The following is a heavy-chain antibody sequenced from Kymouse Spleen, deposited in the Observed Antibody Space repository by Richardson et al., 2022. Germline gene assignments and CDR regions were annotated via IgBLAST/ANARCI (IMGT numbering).Heavy chain of an antibody. V-gene: IGHV3-9*01. D-gene: IGHD6-6*01. CDR3: AKDTAYSSSSFDY. Sequence: EVQLVESGGGLVQPGRSLRLSCAASGFTFDDYAMHWVRQAPGKGLEWVSGISWNSGSIGYADSVKGRFTISRDNAKNSLYLQMNSLRAEDTALYYCAKDTAYSSSSFDYWGQGTLVTVSS. CDR1: GFTFDDYA. J-gene: IGHJ4*02. CDR2: ISWNSGSI.